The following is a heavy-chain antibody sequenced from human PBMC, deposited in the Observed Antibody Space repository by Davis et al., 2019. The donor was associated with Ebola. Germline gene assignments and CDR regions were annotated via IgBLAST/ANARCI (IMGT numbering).Heavy chain of an antibody. J-gene: IGHJ2*01. Sequence: GGSLRLSCAASGFTFTNAWMSWVRQAPGKGLEWVGRIKSKTDGGTTDYAAPVKGRFTISRDDSKNTLYLQMNSLKIEDTAVYYCTTLSTLTTMYFDLWGRGTLVTVSS. D-gene: IGHD4-17*01. CDR2: IKSKTDGGTT. CDR3: TTLSTLTTMYFDL. CDR1: GFTFTNAW. V-gene: IGHV3-15*01.